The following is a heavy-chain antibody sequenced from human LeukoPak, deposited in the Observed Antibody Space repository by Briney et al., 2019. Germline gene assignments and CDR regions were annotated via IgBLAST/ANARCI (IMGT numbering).Heavy chain of an antibody. J-gene: IGHJ5*02. D-gene: IGHD6-13*01. Sequence: GGSLRLSCAASGFTFSSYDMHWVRQATGKGLEWVSAIGTAGDTYYPGSVKGRFTISRENAKNSLYLQMNSLRAGDTAVYHCARGIAAAGTNWFDPWGQGTLVTVSS. CDR1: GFTFSSYD. V-gene: IGHV3-13*01. CDR2: IGTAGDT. CDR3: ARGIAAAGTNWFDP.